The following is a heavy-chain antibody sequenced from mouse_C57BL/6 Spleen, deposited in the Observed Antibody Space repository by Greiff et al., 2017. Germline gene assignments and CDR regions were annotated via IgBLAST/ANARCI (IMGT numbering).Heavy chain of an antibody. J-gene: IGHJ2*01. D-gene: IGHD1-1*01. CDR1: GYAFSSSW. Sequence: QVQLQQSGPELVKPGASVKISCKASGYAFSSSWMNWVKQRPGKGLEWIGRIYPGDGDTNYNGKFKGKATLTADKSSSTAYMQLSSLTSEDSAVYFCARMAYGSSFFDYWGQGTTLTVSS. CDR3: ARMAYGSSFFDY. CDR2: IYPGDGDT. V-gene: IGHV1-82*01.